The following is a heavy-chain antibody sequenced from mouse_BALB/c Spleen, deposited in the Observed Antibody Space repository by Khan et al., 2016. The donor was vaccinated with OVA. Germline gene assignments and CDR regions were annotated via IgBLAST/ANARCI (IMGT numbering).Heavy chain of an antibody. CDR1: GFTFSSYA. D-gene: IGHD1-1*01. V-gene: IGHV5-9-3*01. J-gene: IGHJ2*01. CDR3: ARTPGYYGSNYFDY. CDR2: ISSGGSYT. Sequence: EVQLQESGGGLVKPGGSLKLSCAASGFTFSSYAMSWVRQTPEKRLEWVATISSGGSYTYYPDSVKGRFTISRDNSKNTLYLQMSSLRSEDTAMYYCARTPGYYGSNYFDYWGQGTTLTVSS.